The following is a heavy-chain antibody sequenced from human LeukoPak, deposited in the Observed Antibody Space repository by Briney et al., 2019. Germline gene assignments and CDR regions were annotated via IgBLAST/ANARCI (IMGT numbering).Heavy chain of an antibody. CDR3: ARFGLGKHIEVAGIPFDI. D-gene: IGHD6-19*01. Sequence: ASVKVSCKASGYTFTSYGISWVRQAPGQGLEWMGWISGYNGNTNYVQKLQGRVTMTTDTSTSTAYMELRSLRSDDTAVYYCARFGLGKHIEVAGIPFDIWGQGTMVTVSS. CDR2: ISGYNGNT. CDR1: GYTFTSYG. V-gene: IGHV1-18*01. J-gene: IGHJ3*02.